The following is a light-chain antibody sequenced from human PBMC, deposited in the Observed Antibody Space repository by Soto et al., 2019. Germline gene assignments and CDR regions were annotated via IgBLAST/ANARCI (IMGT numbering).Light chain of an antibody. Sequence: QLVLTQPASVSGSPGQSITISCTGTSSDVGGYHYVSWYQQHPGKAPKLMIYEVINRPSGVSTRFSGSKSGNTASLTISGLQAEDEADYYCSSYTTSSTWVFGGGTKLTVL. CDR2: EVI. V-gene: IGLV2-14*01. CDR1: SSDVGGYHY. CDR3: SSYTTSSTWV. J-gene: IGLJ3*02.